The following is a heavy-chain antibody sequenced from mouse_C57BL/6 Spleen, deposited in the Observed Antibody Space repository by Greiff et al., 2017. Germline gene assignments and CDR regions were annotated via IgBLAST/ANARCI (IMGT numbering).Heavy chain of an antibody. J-gene: IGHJ4*01. CDR1: GFSLTSYG. CDR3: AKKDYDTYAMDY. CDR2: IWRGGST. D-gene: IGHD2-4*01. Sequence: VQLKEPGPGLVQPSPSLSITCTASGFSLTSYGVHWVRQSPGKGLEWLGVIWRGGSTDYNAAFMSRLSITKDNYKSHVFFKMNSLQADDTAIYYCAKKDYDTYAMDYWGQGTSVTVSS. V-gene: IGHV2-5*01.